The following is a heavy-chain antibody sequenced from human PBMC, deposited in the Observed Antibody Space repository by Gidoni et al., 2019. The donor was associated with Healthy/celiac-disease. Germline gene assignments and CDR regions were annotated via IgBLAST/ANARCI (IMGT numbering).Heavy chain of an antibody. CDR3: ARDHYDILTGYPLTDY. V-gene: IGHV3-53*01. CDR1: GFTVSSNY. J-gene: IGHJ4*02. D-gene: IGHD3-9*01. CDR2: IYSGGST. Sequence: EVQLVESGGGLIQPGGSLRLSCAASGFTVSSNYMSWVRQAPGKGLEWVSVIYSGGSTYYADSVKGRFTISRDNSKNTLYLQMNSLRAEDTAVYYCARDHYDILTGYPLTDYWGQGTLVTVSS.